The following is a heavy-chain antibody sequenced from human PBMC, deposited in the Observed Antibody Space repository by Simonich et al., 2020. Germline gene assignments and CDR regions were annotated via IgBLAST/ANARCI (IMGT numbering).Heavy chain of an antibody. CDR2: LDTSGST. CDR3: ARVGYSNYYYYGMDV. Sequence: QVQLQESGQGLVKPSETLSLTCAVFGYSISSGYYWGGIRKPPGKGLGWIRSLDTSGSTYYTPSLKRRVTSSGDTSKNQFSLKLSSVTAADTAVYYCARVGYSNYYYYGMDVWGQGTTVTVSS. J-gene: IGHJ6*02. D-gene: IGHD6-13*01. V-gene: IGHV4-38-2*01. CDR1: GYSISSGYY.